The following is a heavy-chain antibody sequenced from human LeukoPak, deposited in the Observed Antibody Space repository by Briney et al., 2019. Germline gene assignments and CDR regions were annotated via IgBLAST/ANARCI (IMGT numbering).Heavy chain of an antibody. CDR2: IYYSGST. CDR3: ARSTGPKRINVLLWFGESQNWFDP. Sequence: SETLSLTCTVSGGSISSSSYYWGWIRQPPGKGLEWIGSIYYSGSTYYNPSLKSRVTISVDTSKNQFSLKLSSVTAADTAVYYCARSTGPKRINVLLWFGESQNWFDPWGQGTLVTVSS. CDR1: GGSISSSSYY. J-gene: IGHJ5*02. D-gene: IGHD3-10*01. V-gene: IGHV4-39*01.